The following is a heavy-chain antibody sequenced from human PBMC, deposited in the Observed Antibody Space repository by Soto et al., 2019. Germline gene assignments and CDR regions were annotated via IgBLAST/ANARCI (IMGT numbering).Heavy chain of an antibody. J-gene: IGHJ4*02. D-gene: IGHD3-10*01. CDR1: GGFISNFY. CDR2: FYNSGTT. V-gene: IGHV4-59*13. Sequence: SETLSITCSVSGGFISNFYWTWIRQPPGKGLEWIGVFYNSGTTNYNPSLKSRVTISVDTSKNQFSLRLRSLTVADTAVYYCGRDGSLRPTTYWGQGILVT. CDR3: GRDGSLRPTTY.